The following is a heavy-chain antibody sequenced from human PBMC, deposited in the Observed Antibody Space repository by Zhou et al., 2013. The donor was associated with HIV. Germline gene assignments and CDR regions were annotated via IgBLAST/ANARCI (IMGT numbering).Heavy chain of an antibody. J-gene: IGHJ6*03. CDR3: AREVRLGGSCFFYYYYYYMDV. CDR2: IIPILGIA. CDR1: GGTFSSYA. Sequence: QVQLVQSGAEVKKPGSSVKVSCKASGGTFSSYAISWVRQAPGQGLEWMGRIIPILGIANYAQKFQGRVTITADKSTSTAYMELSSLRSEDTAVYYCAREVRLGGSCFFYYYYYYMDVWGKGTTVTVSS. V-gene: IGHV1-69*04. D-gene: IGHD2-15*01.